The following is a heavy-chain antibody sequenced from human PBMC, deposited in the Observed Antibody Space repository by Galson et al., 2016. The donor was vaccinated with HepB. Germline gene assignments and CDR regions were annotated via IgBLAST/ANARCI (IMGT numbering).Heavy chain of an antibody. Sequence: SLRLSCAASGFTVSSDYMNWVRQAPGKGLEWVSVIYSVGTTYYADSVKGRFTISRDNSKNTVYLQMNSLRAEDTAIYYCAVRYSSIWYFQRWGRGTLVSVSS. V-gene: IGHV3-53*01. CDR1: GFTVSSDY. D-gene: IGHD6-13*01. CDR2: IYSVGTT. CDR3: AVRYSSIWYFQR. J-gene: IGHJ1*01.